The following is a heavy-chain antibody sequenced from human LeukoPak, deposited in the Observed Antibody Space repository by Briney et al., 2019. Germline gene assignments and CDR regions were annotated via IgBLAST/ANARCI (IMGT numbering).Heavy chain of an antibody. V-gene: IGHV3-30-3*01. CDR1: GFTFSSYA. Sequence: EPGGSLRLSCAASGFTFSSYAMHWVRQAPGKGLEWVAVISYDGSNKYYADSVKGRFTISRDNSKNTLYLQMNSLRAEDTAVYYCARDGAAAAGFDYWGQGTLVTVSS. CDR3: ARDGAAAAGFDY. D-gene: IGHD6-13*01. CDR2: ISYDGSNK. J-gene: IGHJ4*02.